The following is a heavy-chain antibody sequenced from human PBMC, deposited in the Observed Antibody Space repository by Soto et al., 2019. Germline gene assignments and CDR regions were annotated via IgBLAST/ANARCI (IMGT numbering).Heavy chain of an antibody. CDR2: IYYSGSA. V-gene: IGHV4-59*01. J-gene: IGHJ5*02. Sequence: SETLSLTCTVSGVSLNRYYWSWIRQPPGRGLEWIGNIYYSGSANYNSSLKSRVSISVDTSKSQFSLNLRSVTAADTAVYFCARAGNTYATGWFDPWGQGTLVPS. CDR3: ARAGNTYATGWFDP. D-gene: IGHD5-18*01. CDR1: GVSLNRYY.